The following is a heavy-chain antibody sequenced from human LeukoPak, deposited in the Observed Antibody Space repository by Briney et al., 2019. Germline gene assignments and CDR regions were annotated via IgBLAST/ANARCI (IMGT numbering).Heavy chain of an antibody. D-gene: IGHD3-10*01. CDR2: IYTCGGT. J-gene: IGHJ4*02. Sequence: SETLSLTCTVSGGSISSYYWSWIRQPAGKGLEWIGRIYTCGGTTYNPSLKSRVTMSVDESKNQLSLKLSSVTAADTAMYYCARDRPVGDYYGSGSYSLDYWGQGTLVTVSS. V-gene: IGHV4-4*07. CDR1: GGSISSYY. CDR3: ARDRPVGDYYGSGSYSLDY.